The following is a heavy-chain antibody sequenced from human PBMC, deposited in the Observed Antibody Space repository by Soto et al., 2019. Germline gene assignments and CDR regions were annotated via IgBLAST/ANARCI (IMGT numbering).Heavy chain of an antibody. CDR3: AKRYSNSGDGFDY. V-gene: IGHV4-31*03. CDR2: IYYSGNT. Sequence: LSLTCTVSGASISSGGYYWSWIRQHPGKGLEWIGYIYYSGNTYYNPSLKSRVTISIDTSKNQFSLDLSSVTAADTAVYYCAKRYSNSGDGFDYWGQGTLVTVYS. J-gene: IGHJ4*02. CDR1: GASISSGGYY. D-gene: IGHD4-4*01.